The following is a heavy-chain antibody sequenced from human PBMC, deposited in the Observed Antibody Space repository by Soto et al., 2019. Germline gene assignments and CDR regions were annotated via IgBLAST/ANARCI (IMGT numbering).Heavy chain of an antibody. CDR1: GFTVSSYY. D-gene: IGHD5-18*01. J-gene: IGHJ4*02. V-gene: IGHV3-53*01. CDR2: IYSGGST. CDR3: ARDNRVDTAMGLDY. Sequence: EVQLVESGGGLIQPGGSLRLSCAASGFTVSSYYMSWVRQAPGKGLEWVSVIYSGGSTYYADSVKGRFTISRDNSKNTLYLQMSSLRAEDTAVYYCARDNRVDTAMGLDYWGQGTLVTVSS.